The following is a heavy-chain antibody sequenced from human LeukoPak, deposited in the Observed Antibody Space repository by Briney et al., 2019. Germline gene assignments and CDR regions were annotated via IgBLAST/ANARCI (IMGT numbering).Heavy chain of an antibody. CDR3: ASGLVGPNMVATGAFDI. CDR1: GGAFSSYA. Sequence: ASVKVSCKASGGAFSSYAISWVRQAPGQGLEWMGGIIPIFGTANYAQKFQGRVTITTDESTSTAYMELSSLRSEDTAVYYCASGLVGPNMVATGAFDIWGQGTMVTVSS. V-gene: IGHV1-69*05. J-gene: IGHJ3*02. CDR2: IIPIFGTA. D-gene: IGHD2-21*02.